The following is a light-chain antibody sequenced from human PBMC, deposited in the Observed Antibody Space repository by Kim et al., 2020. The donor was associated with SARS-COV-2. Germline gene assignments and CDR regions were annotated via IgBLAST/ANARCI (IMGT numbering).Light chain of an antibody. CDR3: GVWDSGLKAFV. CDR1: FTNMANS. V-gene: IGLV1-51*01. Sequence: PGQRVTISCSETFTNMANSVSWCQQFPGPAPKLVIYDNDQRPSGISDRFSGSKSGTSATLDITGLQTGDEADYYCGVWDSGLKAFVFGTGTQLTVL. CDR2: DND. J-gene: IGLJ1*01.